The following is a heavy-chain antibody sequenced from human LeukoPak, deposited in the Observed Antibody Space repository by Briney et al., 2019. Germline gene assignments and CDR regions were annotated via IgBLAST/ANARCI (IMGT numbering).Heavy chain of an antibody. CDR1: GASISSGSYY. CDR2: IYYTGNT. CDR3: ARQPSLRVDYYYGMDV. D-gene: IGHD2-8*02. Sequence: SETLSLTCTVSGASISSGSYYWGWVRQPPGKGLEWLGAIYYTGNTYFNPSLKSRLTISVDTSKNQFSLKLDSVTAADTAVYYCARQPSLRVDYYYGMDVWGQGTTVTVSS. J-gene: IGHJ6*02. V-gene: IGHV4-39*01.